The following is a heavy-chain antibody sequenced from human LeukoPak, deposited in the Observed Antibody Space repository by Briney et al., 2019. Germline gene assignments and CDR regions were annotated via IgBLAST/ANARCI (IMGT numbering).Heavy chain of an antibody. D-gene: IGHD3-22*01. CDR2: IYRSGSI. CDR1: GGSISSSNW. J-gene: IGHJ4*02. V-gene: IGHV4-4*02. Sequence: PSETLSLICAVSGGSISSSNWWSWVRQPPGKGLEWIGEIYRSGSINYNPSLKSRVTISIDKPKNQFSLKLSSVTAADTAVYYCARVALYDSSAHNYFDYWGQGTLVTVSS. CDR3: ARVALYDSSAHNYFDY.